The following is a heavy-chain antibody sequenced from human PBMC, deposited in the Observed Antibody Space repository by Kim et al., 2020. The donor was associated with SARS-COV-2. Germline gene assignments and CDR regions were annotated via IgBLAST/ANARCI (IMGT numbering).Heavy chain of an antibody. J-gene: IGHJ4*02. CDR1: GGTFSSYA. CDR2: IIPIFGTA. CDR3: ARSPTVTHLGLGDY. Sequence: SVKVSCKASGGTFSSYAISWVRQAPGQGLEWMGGIIPIFGTANYAQKFQGRVTITADESTSTAYMELSSLRSEDTAVYYCARSPTVTHLGLGDYWGQGTLVTVSS. D-gene: IGHD4-17*01. V-gene: IGHV1-69*13.